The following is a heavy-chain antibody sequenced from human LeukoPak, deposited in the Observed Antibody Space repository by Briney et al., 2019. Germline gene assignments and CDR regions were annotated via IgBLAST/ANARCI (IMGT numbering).Heavy chain of an antibody. CDR3: ARSYGDYVNWFDP. V-gene: IGHV4-39*07. CDR2: IYYSGST. CDR1: GGSISSSSYY. D-gene: IGHD4-17*01. Sequence: SETLSLTCTVSGGSISSSSYYWGWIRQPPGKGLEWTGSIYYSGSTYYNPSLKSRVTISVDTSKNQFSLKLSSVTAADTAVYYCARSYGDYVNWFDPWGQGTLVTVSS. J-gene: IGHJ5*02.